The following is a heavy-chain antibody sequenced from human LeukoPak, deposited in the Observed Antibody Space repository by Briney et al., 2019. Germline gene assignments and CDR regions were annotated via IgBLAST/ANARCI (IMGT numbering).Heavy chain of an antibody. V-gene: IGHV3-53*01. Sequence: PGGSLRLSCAASGFTFSSYWMSWVRQAPGKGLEWVSIIYPGGDTYYADSVKGRFTISIDSSKNTLYLQMNSLRAEDTAVYYCARAGDSSSWNWFDPWGQGTLVTVSS. CDR1: GFTFSSYW. J-gene: IGHJ5*02. CDR2: IYPGGDT. D-gene: IGHD6-13*01. CDR3: ARAGDSSSWNWFDP.